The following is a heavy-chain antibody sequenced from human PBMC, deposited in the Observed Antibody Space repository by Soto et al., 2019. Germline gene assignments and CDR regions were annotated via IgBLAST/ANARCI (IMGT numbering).Heavy chain of an antibody. CDR3: AKRLTLYGPIDY. V-gene: IGHV3-23*01. Sequence: EVQLLESGGGLVQPGGSLRLSCAASGFTFSSYAMNWVHQAPGKGLEWVSGISASGGSTYYADSVKGRFTISRDNSKNTLYLQMNSLRAEDTAVYYCAKRLTLYGPIDYWGQGTLVTVSS. CDR2: ISASGGST. D-gene: IGHD3-16*01. CDR1: GFTFSSYA. J-gene: IGHJ4*02.